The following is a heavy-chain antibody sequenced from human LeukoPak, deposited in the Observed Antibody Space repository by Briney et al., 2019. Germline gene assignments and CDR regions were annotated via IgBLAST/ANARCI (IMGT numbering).Heavy chain of an antibody. D-gene: IGHD1-26*01. CDR3: WRVRSGSYYGLDY. V-gene: IGHV3-30-3*01. CDR2: ISYDGSNK. J-gene: IGHJ4*02. Sequence: PGRALRLSCAGSGFTFSSYAMHWVRPAPGKGLEGVAVISYDGSNKYYADSVKGRFTISRDNSKKTLYLQMNSLRAEDTAVYYCWRVRSGSYYGLDYWGQGTLVTVSS. CDR1: GFTFSSYA.